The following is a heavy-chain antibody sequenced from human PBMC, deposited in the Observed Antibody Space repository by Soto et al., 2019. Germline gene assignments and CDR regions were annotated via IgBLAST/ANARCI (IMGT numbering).Heavy chain of an antibody. Sequence: TETLCVQCAVYGGAFSGYYWSWIRKPPGKGLEWIGEINHSGSTNYNPSLKSRVTISVDTSKNQFSLKLSSVTAADTAVYYCARGARGYDFWSGYYTWNWFDPRGQGTLVT. CDR3: ARGARGYDFWSGYYTWNWFDP. D-gene: IGHD3-3*01. CDR1: GGAFSGYY. J-gene: IGHJ5*02. V-gene: IGHV4-34*01. CDR2: INHSGST.